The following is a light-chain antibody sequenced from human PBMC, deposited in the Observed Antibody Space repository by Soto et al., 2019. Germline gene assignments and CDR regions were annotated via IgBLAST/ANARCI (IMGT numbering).Light chain of an antibody. V-gene: IGKV2-28*01. CDR1: QSLLHSNGYNF. CDR3: MQGLQTPPT. Sequence: DSVMTQSPLSLPVTPGAPPSISCRSSQSLLHSNGYNFLDWYMKQPGQSPQLMIYLGSSRSSGVPDRFSGSGSGTDFTLKIDRVEAEEVGTYDGMQGLQTPPTFGQGTRLEIK. J-gene: IGKJ5*01. CDR2: LGS.